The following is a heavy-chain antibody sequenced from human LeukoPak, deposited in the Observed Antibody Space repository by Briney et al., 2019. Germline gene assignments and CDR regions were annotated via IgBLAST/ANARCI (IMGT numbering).Heavy chain of an antibody. Sequence: GGSLRLSCAASGFTLSSSWMTWVRQAPGKGLEWVANIKQDGSDKYNLDSVKGRFTISRDNVKNSLYLQMNSLRAEDTAVYYCARGLTRMDCWGQGTLVTVSS. CDR2: IKQDGSDK. CDR1: GFTLSSSW. J-gene: IGHJ4*02. D-gene: IGHD3-9*01. V-gene: IGHV3-7*01. CDR3: ARGLTRMDC.